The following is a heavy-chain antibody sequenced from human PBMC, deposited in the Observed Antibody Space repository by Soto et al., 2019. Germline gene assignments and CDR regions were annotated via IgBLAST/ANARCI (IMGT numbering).Heavy chain of an antibody. V-gene: IGHV4-59*08. CDR3: ASARIAAAAIFFDF. J-gene: IGHJ4*02. CDR1: GGSISSYS. D-gene: IGHD6-13*01. CDR2: IYYSGST. Sequence: QVQLQESGPGLVKPSETLSLTCTVCGGSISSYSWSWIRQPPGKGLEWIGYIYYSGSTNYNPSLKSRVTISVDTSKNHFSLKLSSATAADTAVYYCASARIAAAAIFFDFWGQGTLVTVSS.